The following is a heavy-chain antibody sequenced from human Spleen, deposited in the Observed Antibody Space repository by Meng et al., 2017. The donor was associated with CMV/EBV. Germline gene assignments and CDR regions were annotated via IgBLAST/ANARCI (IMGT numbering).Heavy chain of an antibody. Sequence: VSGGSISSGGYYWSWIRQHPGKGLEWIGYIYYSGSTYYHPSLKSRVTISVDTSKNQFSLKLSSVTAADTAVYYCASLYSSGWYYFDYWGQGTLVTVSS. CDR1: GGSISSGGYY. D-gene: IGHD6-19*01. CDR2: IYYSGST. J-gene: IGHJ4*02. V-gene: IGHV4-31*02. CDR3: ASLYSSGWYYFDY.